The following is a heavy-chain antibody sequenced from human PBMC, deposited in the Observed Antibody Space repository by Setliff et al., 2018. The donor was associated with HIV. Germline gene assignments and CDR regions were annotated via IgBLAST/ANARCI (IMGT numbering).Heavy chain of an antibody. CDR2: TSPYSGHK. Sequence: VKVSCKASGYTFINSGITWVRQAPGQGLEWMGWTSPYSGHKKYAQNLQGRVTLTTDTSTNTAYMDLRDLRSDDTAVYYCARGDFALGQWGQGTLVTVSS. D-gene: IGHD3-3*01. CDR1: GYTFINSG. J-gene: IGHJ4*02. V-gene: IGHV1-18*01. CDR3: ARGDFALGQ.